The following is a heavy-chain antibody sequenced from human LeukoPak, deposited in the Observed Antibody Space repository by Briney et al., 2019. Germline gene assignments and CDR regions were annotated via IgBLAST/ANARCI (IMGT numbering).Heavy chain of an antibody. D-gene: IGHD2-15*01. CDR3: ARESLTSGIDS. J-gene: IGHJ5*01. CDR2: IYSNGKE. CDR1: GFSVDSNY. Sequence: PGGSLRLSCSASGFSVDSNYMSWVRQAPGKGLEWVSVIYSNGKEYYAESAKGRFTISRDISKNSLDLQMNRLRGEDTAVYYCARESLTSGIDSWGQGTLVIVSS. V-gene: IGHV3-53*01.